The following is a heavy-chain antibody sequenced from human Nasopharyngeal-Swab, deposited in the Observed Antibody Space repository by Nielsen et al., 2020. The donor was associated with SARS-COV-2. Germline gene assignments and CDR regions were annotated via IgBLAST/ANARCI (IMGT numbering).Heavy chain of an antibody. J-gene: IGHJ4*02. CDR1: GFTFTSYA. V-gene: IGHV3-23*01. CDR2: VNGNGADT. CDR3: AKDLTGYYAPLDQ. Sequence: GGSLRLSCAASGFTFTSYAMNWVRQAPGKGLEWLSAVNGNGADTYCADSVKGRFTISKDNSKNTLYLHMNSLRAEDTAVYYCAKDLTGYYAPLDQWGQGVLVTVSS. D-gene: IGHD3-9*01.